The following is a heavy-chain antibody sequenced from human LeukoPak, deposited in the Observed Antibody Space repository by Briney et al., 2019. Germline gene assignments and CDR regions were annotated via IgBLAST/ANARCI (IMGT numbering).Heavy chain of an antibody. CDR1: GFTFSTYS. D-gene: IGHD2-15*01. V-gene: IGHV3-21*06. CDR3: ARANPPGISLFDY. Sequence: GGSLRLSCAGSGFTFSTYSMNWLRQAPGKGLEWVSSISGSSGSIYYADSVKDRFTISRDNAENSLYLQMNSLRAEDTAVYYCARANPPGISLFDYWGQGALVTVSS. CDR2: ISGSSGSI. J-gene: IGHJ4*02.